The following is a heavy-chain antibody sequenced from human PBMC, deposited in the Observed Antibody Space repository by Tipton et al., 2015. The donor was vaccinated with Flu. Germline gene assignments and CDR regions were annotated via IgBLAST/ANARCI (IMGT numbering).Heavy chain of an antibody. V-gene: IGHV4-59*01. J-gene: IGHJ4*02. CDR3: ARADAATAMQYYFDY. CDR1: GDSITSYY. Sequence: TLSLTCTVSGDSITSYYWSWVRQPPGKGLEWIGYIHNNGGTNYNTKYNPSLKSRVSISVDTSKNQFSLKLSSVAAADTAVYYCARADAATAMQYYFDYWGQGTLVTVFS. D-gene: IGHD2-2*01. CDR2: IHNNGGT.